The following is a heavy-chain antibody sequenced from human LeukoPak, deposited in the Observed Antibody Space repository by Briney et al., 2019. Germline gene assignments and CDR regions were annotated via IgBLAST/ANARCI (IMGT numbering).Heavy chain of an antibody. D-gene: IGHD4-23*01. CDR1: GGTFSSYA. CDR2: IIPIIGTA. Sequence: ASVKVSCKASGGTFSSYAISWVRQAPGQGLEWMGGIIPIIGTANYAQKFQGRVTITADESTSTAYMELSSLRSEDTAVYYCARDGSDYGGNSYYYYGMDVWGQGTTVTVSS. V-gene: IGHV1-69*13. J-gene: IGHJ6*02. CDR3: ARDGSDYGGNSYYYYGMDV.